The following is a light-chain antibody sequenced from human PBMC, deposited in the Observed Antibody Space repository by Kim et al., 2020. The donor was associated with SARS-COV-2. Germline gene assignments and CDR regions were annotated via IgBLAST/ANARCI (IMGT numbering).Light chain of an antibody. CDR3: QHNYSTPLT. Sequence: DIVMTQSPDSLAVSLGERATINCKSSQSVLYSSNNKNYLNWYQQKPGQPPKLLIYWADTRECGVPDRFSVSGSGTDVTLTISSLQAGDVAVYYCQHNYSTPLTFGGGTKGDIK. CDR2: WAD. V-gene: IGKV4-1*01. CDR1: QSVLYSSNNKNY. J-gene: IGKJ4*01.